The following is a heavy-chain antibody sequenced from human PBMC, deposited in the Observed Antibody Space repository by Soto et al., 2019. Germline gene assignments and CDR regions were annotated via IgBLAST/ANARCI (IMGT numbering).Heavy chain of an antibody. J-gene: IGHJ4*02. Sequence: QVQLVQSGAEVKKPGASVKVSCKASGYTFTSYAMHWVRQAPGQRLEWMGWINAGNGNTKYSQKFQGRVTITRDTSASTAYMELSSLRSEDTAVYYCAREWYSSGWPSCDYWGQGTLVTVSS. D-gene: IGHD6-19*01. CDR3: AREWYSSGWPSCDY. CDR2: INAGNGNT. V-gene: IGHV1-3*01. CDR1: GYTFTSYA.